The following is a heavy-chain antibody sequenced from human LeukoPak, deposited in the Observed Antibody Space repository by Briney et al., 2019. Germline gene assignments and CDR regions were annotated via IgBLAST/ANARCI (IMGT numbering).Heavy chain of an antibody. CDR1: GGSISSYY. CDR3: ARLPFYSSGWYWFDP. D-gene: IGHD6-19*01. CDR2: IYYSGST. J-gene: IGHJ5*02. V-gene: IGHV4-59*08. Sequence: PSETLSLTCTVSGGSISSYYWSWIRQPPGKGLEWIGYIYYSGSTNYNPSLKSRVTISVDTSKNQFPLKLSSVTAADTAVYYCARLPFYSSGWYWFDPWGQGTLVTVSS.